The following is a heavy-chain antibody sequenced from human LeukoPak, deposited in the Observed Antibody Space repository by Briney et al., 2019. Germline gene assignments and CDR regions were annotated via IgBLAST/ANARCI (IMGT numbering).Heavy chain of an antibody. CDR1: GGSISSHY. Sequence: SETLSLTCTVSGGSISSHYWSWIRQSPRKGLEWIGYIHNSGSTRYNPSLKSRANISVDTSKNHFSLKVSSVTAADTAVYYCASTIFGVAYLDYWGQGTLVTVSS. V-gene: IGHV4-59*11. CDR2: IHNSGST. D-gene: IGHD3-3*01. J-gene: IGHJ4*02. CDR3: ASTIFGVAYLDY.